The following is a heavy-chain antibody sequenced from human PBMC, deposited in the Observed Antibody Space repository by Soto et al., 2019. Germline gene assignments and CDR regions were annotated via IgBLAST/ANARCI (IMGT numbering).Heavy chain of an antibody. CDR1: GGTFSSYA. CDR3: ARDLRYSSGWGAYYYGMDV. V-gene: IGHV1-69*13. Sequence: ASVKVSCNASGGTFSSYAISLVRQAPGQGLEWMGGIIPIFGTANYAQKFQGRVTITADESTSTAYMELSSLRSEDTAVYYCARDLRYSSGWGAYYYGMDVWGQGTTVTVSS. J-gene: IGHJ6*02. CDR2: IIPIFGTA. D-gene: IGHD6-19*01.